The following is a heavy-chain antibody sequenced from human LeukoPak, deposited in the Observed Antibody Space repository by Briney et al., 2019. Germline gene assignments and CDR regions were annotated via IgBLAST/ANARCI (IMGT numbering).Heavy chain of an antibody. CDR1: GFTFSSYD. V-gene: IGHV3-64*01. CDR2: ISGNGGTT. J-gene: IGHJ4*02. D-gene: IGHD1-26*01. CDR3: ARDGARYSGSYYNDY. Sequence: GGSLRLSCAASGFTFSSYDMQWVRQAPGKGLEYVSAISGNGGTTYYANSVNGRFTISRDNSKNTLYLQMGSLRAEDMAVYYCARDGARYSGSYYNDYWGQGTLVTVSS.